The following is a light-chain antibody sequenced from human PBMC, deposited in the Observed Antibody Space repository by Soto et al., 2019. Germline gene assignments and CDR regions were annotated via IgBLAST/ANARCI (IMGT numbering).Light chain of an antibody. CDR3: CSYSGRYTSV. J-gene: IGLJ1*01. Sequence: QSAPTQPRSVSGSPGQSVTISCTGTSSDVGGFSYVSWYQQYPGKAPKLILYDVSQRPSGVPDRFSGSKSGNTASLTISGLLAEDEAVFYCCSYSGRYTSVFGTGTKVTVL. V-gene: IGLV2-11*01. CDR2: DVS. CDR1: SSDVGGFSY.